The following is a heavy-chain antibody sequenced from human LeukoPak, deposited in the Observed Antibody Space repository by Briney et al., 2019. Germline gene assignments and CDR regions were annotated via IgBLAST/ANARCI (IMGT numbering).Heavy chain of an antibody. CDR3: ARHPDLGEAP. Sequence: GESLKISCKGSGYRCTSYWIGWVRQMPGKGLEWMGIIYPGDSDTRYSPSFQGHVNIPADKSINTAYLQWSSLKASDTAMYYCARHPDLGEAPWGRGTLVSVSS. J-gene: IGHJ5*02. CDR1: GYRCTSYW. V-gene: IGHV5-51*01. CDR2: IYPGDSDT. D-gene: IGHD2-21*01.